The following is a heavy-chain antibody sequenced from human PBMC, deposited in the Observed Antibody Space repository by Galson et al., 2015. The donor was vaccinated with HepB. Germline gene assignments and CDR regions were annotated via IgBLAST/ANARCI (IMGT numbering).Heavy chain of an antibody. J-gene: IGHJ3*02. CDR1: GGTFSSYT. CDR2: IIPILGTA. Sequence: SVKVSCKASGGTFSSYTISWVRQAPGPGLEWMGRIIPILGTANYAQKFQGRVTITADKSTSTAYMELSSLRSEDTAVYYCARGDPGGMSPGAFDIWGQGTMVTVSS. CDR3: ARGDPGGMSPGAFDI. V-gene: IGHV1-69*08. D-gene: IGHD4-23*01.